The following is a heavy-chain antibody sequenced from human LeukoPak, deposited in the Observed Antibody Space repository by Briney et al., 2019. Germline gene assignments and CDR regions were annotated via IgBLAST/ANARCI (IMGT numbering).Heavy chain of an antibody. V-gene: IGHV4-61*01. J-gene: IGHJ6*02. CDR1: SDSVSSGSYY. CDR2: IYKSGSA. CDR3: ARVNLDDYYYGMDV. Sequence: PSETLSLTCTVSSDSVSSGSYYWSWVRQPPGEGLEWIGYIYKSGSANYNPPLKSRVTIAVDTSKNQFSLKLSSVTAADTAVYYCARVNLDDYYYGMDVWGQGTTVTVFS.